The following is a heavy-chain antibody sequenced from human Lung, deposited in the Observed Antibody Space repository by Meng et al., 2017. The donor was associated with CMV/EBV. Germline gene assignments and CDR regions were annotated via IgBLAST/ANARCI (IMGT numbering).Heavy chain of an antibody. CDR3: ARRPRRLLEWLDGMDV. D-gene: IGHD3-3*01. Sequence: EAXKISXKGSGYSFTSYWIGWVRQMPGKDLEWMGIIYPGDSDTRYSPSFQGQLTISADQSISTAYLQWSSLQASDTAMYYCARRPRRLLEWLDGMDVWGQGXTVTVSS. J-gene: IGHJ6*02. CDR1: GYSFTSYW. V-gene: IGHV5-51*01. CDR2: IYPGDSDT.